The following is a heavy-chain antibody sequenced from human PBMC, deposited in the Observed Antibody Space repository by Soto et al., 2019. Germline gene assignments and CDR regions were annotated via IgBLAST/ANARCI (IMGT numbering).Heavy chain of an antibody. CDR3: ARGGDGDGDDGDGGY. D-gene: IGHD4-17*01. J-gene: IGHJ4*02. CDR1: GGTFSSYA. V-gene: IGHV1-69*12. CDR2: IIPIFGTA. Sequence: QVQLVQSGAEVKKPGSSVKVSCKASGGTFSSYAISWVRQAPGQGLEWMGGIIPIFGTANYAQKFQGRVTIXXDXSXXTAYMELSSLRSEDTAVYYCARGGDGDGDDGDGGYWGQGTLVTVSS.